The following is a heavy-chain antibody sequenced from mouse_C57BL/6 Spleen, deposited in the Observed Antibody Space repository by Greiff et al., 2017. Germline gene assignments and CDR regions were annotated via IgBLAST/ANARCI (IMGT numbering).Heavy chain of an antibody. Sequence: LVESGAELARPGASVKLSCKASGYTFTSYGISWVKQRTGQGLEWIGEIYPRSGNTYYNEKFKGKAILTAYKSSSTAYMELRSLTSEDSAVYFCATRYYSKGYFDYWGQGTTLTVSS. D-gene: IGHD2-5*01. CDR3: ATRYYSKGYFDY. J-gene: IGHJ2*01. V-gene: IGHV1-81*01. CDR1: GYTFTSYG. CDR2: IYPRSGNT.